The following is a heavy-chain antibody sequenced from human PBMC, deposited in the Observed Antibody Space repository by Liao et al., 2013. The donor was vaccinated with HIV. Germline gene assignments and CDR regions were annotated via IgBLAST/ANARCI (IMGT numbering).Heavy chain of an antibody. D-gene: IGHD2-21*01. CDR2: IYYSGST. CDR3: AREVGMGWFDP. V-gene: IGHV4-59*01. CDR1: GGSTSSYY. Sequence: QVQLQESGPGLVKPSETLSLTCTVSGGSTSSYYWSWIRQPPGKGLEWIGYIYYSGSTNYNPSLKSRVTISVDTSKNQFSLKLSSVTAADTAVYYCAREVGMGWFDPWGQGTLVTVSS. J-gene: IGHJ5*02.